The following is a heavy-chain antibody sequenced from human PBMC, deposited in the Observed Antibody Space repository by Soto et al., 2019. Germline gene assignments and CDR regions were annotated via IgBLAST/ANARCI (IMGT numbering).Heavy chain of an antibody. CDR2: INPVNGHT. V-gene: IGHV1-3*05. D-gene: IGHD2-15*01. CDR3: ARDDCSGGSCYPTTGAFDI. Sequence: QVELVQSGAEEKKPGASVKVSCKASGYTFTTYAMHWVRQAPGQRLEWMGWINPVNGHTNYSQKFRGGVTFAGDTSASTAYMELGSLTSEDTAVYYCARDDCSGGSCYPTTGAFDIWGHGTMVTVSS. CDR1: GYTFTTYA. J-gene: IGHJ3*02.